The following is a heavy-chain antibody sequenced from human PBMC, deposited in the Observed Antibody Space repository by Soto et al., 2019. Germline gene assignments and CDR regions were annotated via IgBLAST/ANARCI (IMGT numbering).Heavy chain of an antibody. J-gene: IGHJ4*02. CDR3: ARERGPEELLGHFDL. CDR2: IIPIFGTS. Sequence: QGQLVQSGAEVKKPGSSVKVSCKASGGIFSSYALSWVRQAPGQGLEWMGGIIPIFGTSNYAQKFQGRVTITADESTSTAYMELSSLTSEDTAVYYCARERGPEELLGHFDLWGQGTLVTVSS. CDR1: GGIFSSYA. D-gene: IGHD1-26*01. V-gene: IGHV1-69*01.